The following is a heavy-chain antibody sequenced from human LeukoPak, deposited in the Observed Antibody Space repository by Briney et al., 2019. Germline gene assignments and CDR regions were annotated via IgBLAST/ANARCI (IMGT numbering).Heavy chain of an antibody. V-gene: IGHV4-59*12. Sequence: SSETLSLTCTVSGGSISSYYWSWIRQPPGKGLEWIGYIYYSGSTNYNPSLKSRVTISVDTSKNQFSLKLSSVTAADTAVYYCARGNVGSYYYYYYMDVWGKGTTVTVSS. D-gene: IGHD3-10*02. J-gene: IGHJ6*03. CDR2: IYYSGST. CDR1: GGSISSYY. CDR3: ARGNVGSYYYYYYMDV.